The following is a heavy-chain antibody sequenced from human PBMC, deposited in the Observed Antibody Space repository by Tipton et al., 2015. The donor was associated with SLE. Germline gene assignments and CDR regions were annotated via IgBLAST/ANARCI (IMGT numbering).Heavy chain of an antibody. J-gene: IGHJ3*02. Sequence: TLSLTCAVSGGSISSSNWWSWVRQPPGKGLEWIGEIYHSGSTNYNPSLKSRVTISVDKSKNQFSLKMSSVTAADTAVYYCARVPETMTYAFDIWGQGTMVTVSS. V-gene: IGHV4-4*02. D-gene: IGHD1-14*01. CDR3: ARVPETMTYAFDI. CDR1: GGSISSSNW. CDR2: IYHSGST.